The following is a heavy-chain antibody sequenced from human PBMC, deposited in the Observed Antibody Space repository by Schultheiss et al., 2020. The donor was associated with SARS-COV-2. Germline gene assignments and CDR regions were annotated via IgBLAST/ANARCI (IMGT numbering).Heavy chain of an antibody. CDR1: GFTFSSYG. CDR2: ISYDGSNK. V-gene: IGHV3-33*05. D-gene: IGHD3-22*01. J-gene: IGHJ6*02. CDR3: AKARFVSVVVINPALRYYGMDV. Sequence: GGSLRLSCAASGFTFSSYGMHWVRQAPGKGLEWVAVISYDGSNKYYADSVKGRFTISRDNSKNTLYLQMNSLRAEDTAVYYCAKARFVSVVVINPALRYYGMDVWGQGTTVTVSS.